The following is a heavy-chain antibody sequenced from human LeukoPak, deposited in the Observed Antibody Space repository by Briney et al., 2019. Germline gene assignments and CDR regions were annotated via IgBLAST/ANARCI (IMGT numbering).Heavy chain of an antibody. D-gene: IGHD2-2*01. Sequence: AASVKVSCKASGYTFTAYHMHWVRQAPGQGLEWMGRINPNSGDTNYAQKFQGRVTITRDTSISTAYMELSRLRSDDTAVYYCARDYCSSTSCLFDYWGQGTLVSVSS. V-gene: IGHV1-2*06. CDR1: GYTFTAYH. CDR3: ARDYCSSTSCLFDY. CDR2: INPNSGDT. J-gene: IGHJ4*02.